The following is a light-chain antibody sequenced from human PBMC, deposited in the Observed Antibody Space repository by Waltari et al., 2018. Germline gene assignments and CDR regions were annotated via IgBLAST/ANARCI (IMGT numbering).Light chain of an antibody. V-gene: IGKV1-39*01. CDR2: AAS. CDR3: QQSDSVPRT. Sequence: DIQMTQSPSSLSASVGDRVTITCRASQRIDTYVNWYQQRPGKAPKLLIFAASRLQSGVPARFSGSGSGTEFTLSISTLQPEDFATYFCQQSDSVPRTFGQGTRVEI. CDR1: QRIDTY. J-gene: IGKJ1*01.